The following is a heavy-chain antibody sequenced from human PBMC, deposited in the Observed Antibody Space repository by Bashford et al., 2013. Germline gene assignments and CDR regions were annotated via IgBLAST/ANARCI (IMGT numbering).Heavy chain of an antibody. V-gene: IGHV3-23*01. Sequence: VRQAPGKGLEWVSAISGSGGSTYYADSVKGRFTISRDNSKNTLFLQMNSLRVEDTAVYYCARGGNYFGSTEAYYGMDVWGQGTTVTVSS. CDR3: ARGGNYFGSTEAYYGMDV. J-gene: IGHJ6*01. CDR2: ISGSGGST. D-gene: IGHD3-22*01.